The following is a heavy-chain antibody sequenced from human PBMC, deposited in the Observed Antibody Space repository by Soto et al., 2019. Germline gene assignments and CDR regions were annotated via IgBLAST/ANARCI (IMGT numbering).Heavy chain of an antibody. CDR1: GFSLSTSGVG. Sequence: GSGPTLVNPTQTLTLTCTFSGFSLSTSGVGVGWIRQPPGKALEWLALIYWNDDKRYSPSLKSRLTITKDTSKNQVVLTMTNMDPVDTATYYCANEIGTYYYDSSATRPDAFDIWGQGTMVTVSS. CDR3: ANEIGTYYYDSSATRPDAFDI. D-gene: IGHD3-22*01. J-gene: IGHJ3*02. V-gene: IGHV2-5*01. CDR2: IYWNDDK.